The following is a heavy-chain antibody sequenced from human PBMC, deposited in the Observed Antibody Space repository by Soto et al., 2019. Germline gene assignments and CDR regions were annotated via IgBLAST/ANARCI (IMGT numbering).Heavy chain of an antibody. Sequence: ASETLSLTCTVSGGSISSGGCYWSWIRQHPGKGLEWIGYIFHSGSTYYNPSLRSRVTTSVDTSKNQFSLKLSSVTAADTAVYYCARVYPSDTRYGYVGNNWFDPWGQGTLVTVSS. CDR3: ARVYPSDTRYGYVGNNWFDP. V-gene: IGHV4-31*03. D-gene: IGHD5-18*01. CDR1: GGSISSGGCY. J-gene: IGHJ5*02. CDR2: IFHSGST.